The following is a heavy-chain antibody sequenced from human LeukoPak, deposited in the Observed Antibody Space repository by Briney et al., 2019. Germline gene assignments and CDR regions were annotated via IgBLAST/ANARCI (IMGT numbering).Heavy chain of an antibody. V-gene: IGHV4-59*08. J-gene: IGHJ4*02. Sequence: SETLSLTCIVSGDSINSYYWSWVRQPPGKGLEWIAYIHYSGRTYQNPSLKGRVTISLDTSRNQFSLKLNSVTAADTAFYYCARHSASTSYPLDFWGQGILVTVSS. CDR1: GDSINSYY. CDR2: IHYSGRT. CDR3: ARHSASTSYPLDF. D-gene: IGHD2/OR15-2a*01.